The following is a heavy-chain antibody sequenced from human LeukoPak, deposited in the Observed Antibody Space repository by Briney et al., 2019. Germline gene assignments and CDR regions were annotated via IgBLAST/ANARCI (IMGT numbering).Heavy chain of an antibody. CDR2: INHSGST. CDR3: ARLRSYYYYMDV. J-gene: IGHJ6*03. CDR1: GGSFSGYY. D-gene: IGHD4-17*01. V-gene: IGHV4-34*01. Sequence: SETLSLTCAVYGGSFSGYYWSWIRQPPGKGLEWIGEINHSGSTNYNPSLKSRVTISVDTSKNQFSLKLSSVTAADTAVYYCARLRSYYYYMDVWGKGTTVTVSS.